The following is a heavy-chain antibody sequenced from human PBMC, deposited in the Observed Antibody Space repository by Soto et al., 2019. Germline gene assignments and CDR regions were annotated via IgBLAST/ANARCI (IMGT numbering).Heavy chain of an antibody. D-gene: IGHD4-17*01. CDR1: GGTFSSYA. V-gene: IGHV1-69*13. CDR3: ASGVFSDYGTYYFDY. Sequence: ASVKVSCKASGGTFSSYAISWVRQAPGQGLEWMGGIIPIYGPTNYAQKFRGRVTITADESTSTAYMELSSLRSEDTAVYYCASGVFSDYGTYYFDYWGQGTLVTVSS. J-gene: IGHJ4*02. CDR2: IIPIYGPT.